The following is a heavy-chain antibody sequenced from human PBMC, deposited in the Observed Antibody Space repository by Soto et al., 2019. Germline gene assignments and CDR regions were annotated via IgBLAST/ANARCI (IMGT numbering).Heavy chain of an antibody. CDR3: ARDRSGYSYGSYYYGMDV. J-gene: IGHJ6*02. V-gene: IGHV1-46*03. CDR1: GYTFTRYD. Sequence: ASVKVSCKASGYTFTRYDMHWVRQAPGQGLEWMGIINPSGGSTSYAQKFQGRVTMTRDTSTSTVYMELSSLRSEDTAVYYCARDRSGYSYGSYYYGMDVWGQGTTVTVSS. D-gene: IGHD5-18*01. CDR2: INPSGGST.